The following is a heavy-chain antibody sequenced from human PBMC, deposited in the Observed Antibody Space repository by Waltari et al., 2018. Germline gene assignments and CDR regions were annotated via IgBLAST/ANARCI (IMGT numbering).Heavy chain of an antibody. V-gene: IGHV3-30*02. Sequence: QVSLVESGGGVVRPGGSLRPACTASGFSFSTFGIHWIRQAPGKGLEWVAYVRYDGNNQEYVDSVKGRFTISRDNSKNTLYLQMNSLTLEDTALYFCAKGLGTVTDLWGQGTVVTVSS. D-gene: IGHD1-1*01. CDR1: GFSFSTFG. CDR2: VRYDGNNQ. CDR3: AKGLGTVTDL. J-gene: IGHJ5*02.